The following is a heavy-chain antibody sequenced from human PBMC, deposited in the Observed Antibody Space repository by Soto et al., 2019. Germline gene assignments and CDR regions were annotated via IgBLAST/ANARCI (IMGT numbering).Heavy chain of an antibody. CDR1: GGSISSSSYY. J-gene: IGHJ6*02. V-gene: IGHV4-39*01. Sequence: SETLSLTCTVSGGSISSSSYYWGWIRQPLGKGLEWIGSIYYSGSTYYNPSLKSRVTISVDTSKNQFSLKLSSVTAADTAVYYCARLQGTTYYYYYGMDVWGQGTTVT. CDR2: IYYSGST. CDR3: ARLQGTTYYYYYGMDV. D-gene: IGHD1-7*01.